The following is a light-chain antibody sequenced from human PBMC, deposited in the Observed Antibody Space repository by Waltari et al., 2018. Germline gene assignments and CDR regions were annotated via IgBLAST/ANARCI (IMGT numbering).Light chain of an antibody. CDR3: QQYNTWPRA. CDR1: QSVSSN. CDR2: GAS. V-gene: IGKV3-15*01. Sequence: EIVMTQSPATLSVSPGERATLSCRASQSVSSNLAGYQQKPGQAHRLLIYGASTRATGIPARFSGSGSGTEFTLTISSLQSEDFAVYYCQQYNTWPRAFGPGTKVDIK. J-gene: IGKJ3*01.